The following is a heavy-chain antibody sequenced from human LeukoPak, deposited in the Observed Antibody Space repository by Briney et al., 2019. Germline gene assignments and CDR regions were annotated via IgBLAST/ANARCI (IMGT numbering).Heavy chain of an antibody. CDR2: ISPNSGGT. CDR1: GYTFTGYY. V-gene: IGHV1-2*02. J-gene: IGHJ5*02. Sequence: ASVKVSCKASGYTFTGYYTHWVRQAPGQGLEWMGWISPNSGGTNYAQKFQGRVTMTRDTSISTAYMELSRLRSDDTAVYYCARERRIVVVPAATTRGNWFDPWGQGTLVTVSS. D-gene: IGHD2-2*01. CDR3: ARERRIVVVPAATTRGNWFDP.